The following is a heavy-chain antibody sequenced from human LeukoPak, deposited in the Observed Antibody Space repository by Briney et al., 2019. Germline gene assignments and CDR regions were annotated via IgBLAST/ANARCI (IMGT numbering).Heavy chain of an antibody. CDR3: ARDPSKGSGSYYKGGH. CDR2: INQDGREK. D-gene: IGHD3-10*01. J-gene: IGHJ4*02. CDR1: GFTFNNYW. Sequence: GGSLRLSCAASGFTFNNYWMSWVRQAPGKGLEWVANINQDGREKYYVDSVKGRFTISRDNAKNSLYLQMNSLRAEDTAVYYCARDPSKGSGSYYKGGHWGQGTLVTVS. V-gene: IGHV3-7*03.